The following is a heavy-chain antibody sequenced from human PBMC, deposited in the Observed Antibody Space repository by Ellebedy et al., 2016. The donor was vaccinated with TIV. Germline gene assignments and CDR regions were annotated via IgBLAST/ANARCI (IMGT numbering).Heavy chain of an antibody. V-gene: IGHV3-7*01. CDR2: IKQDGSEK. CDR3: ARVGGSPSTYRFLDL. D-gene: IGHD6-6*01. J-gene: IGHJ2*01. Sequence: PGGSLRLSCAASGFTFSDYWMSWVRQAPGKGLEWVANIKQDGSEKYYVDSVKGRFTFSRDNAKNSLYLQMNSLRAEDTAVYHCARVGGSPSTYRFLDLWGRGTLVTVSS. CDR1: GFTFSDYW.